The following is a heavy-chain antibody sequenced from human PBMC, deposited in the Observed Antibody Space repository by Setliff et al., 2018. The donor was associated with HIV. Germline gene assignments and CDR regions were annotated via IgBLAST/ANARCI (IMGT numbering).Heavy chain of an antibody. CDR3: ARDDTFDV. Sequence: ASVKVSCKASGYTFTSYGISWVRQARGQGLEWVGRIDPNSGAAIFAQMFRGRVTMARDTSISTVYMEMSRLRSDDTAVHYCARDDTFDVWGQGTLVTV. V-gene: IGHV1-2*06. J-gene: IGHJ3*01. CDR2: IDPNSGAA. CDR1: GYTFTSYG.